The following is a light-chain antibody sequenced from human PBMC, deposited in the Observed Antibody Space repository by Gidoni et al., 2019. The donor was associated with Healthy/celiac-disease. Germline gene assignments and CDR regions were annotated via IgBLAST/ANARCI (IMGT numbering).Light chain of an antibody. CDR1: KGISSY. J-gene: IGKJ1*01. CDR3: QQLNSYPRT. CDR2: AAS. Sequence: IQLTQSPSFLSASVGDRVTITCWASKGISSYLAWYQQKPGKAPKLLIYAASTLQSGVPSRSSGSGSGTEFTLTISSLHPEDFATYYCQQLNSYPRTFGQGTKVEIK. V-gene: IGKV1-9*01.